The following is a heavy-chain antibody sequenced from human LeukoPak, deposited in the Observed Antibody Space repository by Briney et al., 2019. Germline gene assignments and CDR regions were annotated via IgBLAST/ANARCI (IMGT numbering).Heavy chain of an antibody. CDR2: IYYSGST. J-gene: IGHJ6*02. V-gene: IGHV4-59*01. CDR1: GGSISSYY. D-gene: IGHD5-18*01. Sequence: KPSETLSLTCTVSGGSISSYYWSWIRQPPGKGLEWIGYIYYSGSTNYNPSLKSRVTISVDTSKNQFSLKLSSVTAADTAVYYCARDPRVYSYGHDYYYYGMDVWGQGTTVTVSS. CDR3: ARDPRVYSYGHDYYYYGMDV.